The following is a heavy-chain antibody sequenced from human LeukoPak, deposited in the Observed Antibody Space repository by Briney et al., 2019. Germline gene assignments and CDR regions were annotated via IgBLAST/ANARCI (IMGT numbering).Heavy chain of an antibody. J-gene: IGHJ4*02. CDR2: FYYSGST. D-gene: IGHD5-12*01. CDR3: ARRGGGGGYSIDY. V-gene: IGHV4-59*08. CDR1: GVSISGYY. Sequence: SETLSLTCTVSGVSISGYYWGWIRQPPGKGLEWIGFFYYSGSTNYNPSLKSRVTISVDTSKNQFSLRLSSVTAADTALYFCARRGGGGGYSIDYWGQGPLVTVSS.